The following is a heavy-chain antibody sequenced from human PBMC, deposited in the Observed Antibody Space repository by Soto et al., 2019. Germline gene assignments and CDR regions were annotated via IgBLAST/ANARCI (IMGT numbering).Heavy chain of an antibody. D-gene: IGHD3-3*01. CDR1: GFTFSNAW. J-gene: IGHJ5*02. CDR3: TTEKTDTNVLRFLEWLRNRNWFDP. V-gene: IGHV3-15*01. CDR2: IKSKTDGGTT. Sequence: GGSLRLSCAASGFTFSNAWMSWVRQAPGKGLEWVGRIKSKTDGGTTDYAAPVKGRFTISRDDSKNTLYLQMNSLKTEDTAVYYCTTEKTDTNVLRFLEWLRNRNWFDPWGQGTLVTVSS.